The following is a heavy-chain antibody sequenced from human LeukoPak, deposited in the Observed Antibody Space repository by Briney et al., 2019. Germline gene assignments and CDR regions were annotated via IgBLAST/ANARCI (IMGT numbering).Heavy chain of an antibody. J-gene: IGHJ3*02. Sequence: SETLSLTCGVSGGSLSFYYWSWIRQSPGKGLEWIAEISQNGDSNYNMSLKSRVTISLDKSKNQVSLKLNSVTAADTAMYYCARVGYPTPRRVLSAVTLPTAGAFDIWGQGTLITVSS. CDR2: ISQNGDS. V-gene: IGHV4-34*01. CDR3: ARVGYPTPRRVLSAVTLPTAGAFDI. CDR1: GGSLSFYY. D-gene: IGHD4-17*01.